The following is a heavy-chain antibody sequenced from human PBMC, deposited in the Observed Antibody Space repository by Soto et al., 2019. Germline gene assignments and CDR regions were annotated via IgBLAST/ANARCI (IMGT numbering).Heavy chain of an antibody. Sequence: GGFLRLSCAASGFTFSSYGMHWVRQAPGKGLEWVAVISYDGSNKYYADSVKGRFTISRDNSKNTLYLQMNSLRAEDTAVYYCAADSSAGYWGQGTLVTVSS. CDR1: GFTFSSYG. CDR3: AADSSAGY. D-gene: IGHD3-22*01. V-gene: IGHV3-30*03. J-gene: IGHJ4*02. CDR2: ISYDGSNK.